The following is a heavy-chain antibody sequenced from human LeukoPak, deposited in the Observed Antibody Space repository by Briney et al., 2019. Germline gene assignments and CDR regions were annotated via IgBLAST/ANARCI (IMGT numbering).Heavy chain of an antibody. J-gene: IGHJ6*03. V-gene: IGHV4-39*07. CDR2: INHSGST. CDR1: GGSISSSSYY. CDR3: ARRGYCSSTSCYRYYYYMDV. Sequence: SETLSLTCTVSGGSISSSSYYWGWIRQPPGKGLEWIGEINHSGSTNYNPSLKSRVTISVDTSKNQFSLKLSSVTAADTAVYYCARRGYCSSTSCYRYYYYMDVWGKGTTVTISS. D-gene: IGHD2-2*01.